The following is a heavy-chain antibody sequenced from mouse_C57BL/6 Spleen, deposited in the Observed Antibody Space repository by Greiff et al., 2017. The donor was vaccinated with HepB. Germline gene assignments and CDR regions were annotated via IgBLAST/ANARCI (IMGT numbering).Heavy chain of an antibody. CDR1: GYTFTDYE. Sequence: QVQLKESGAELVRPGASVTLSCKASGYTFTDYEMHWVKQTPVHGLEWIGAIDPETGGTAYNQKFKGKAILTADKSSSTAYMELRSLTSEDSAVYYCTRSYYGSGPYWGQGTLVTVSA. D-gene: IGHD1-1*01. J-gene: IGHJ3*01. V-gene: IGHV1-15*01. CDR2: IDPETGGT. CDR3: TRSYYGSGPY.